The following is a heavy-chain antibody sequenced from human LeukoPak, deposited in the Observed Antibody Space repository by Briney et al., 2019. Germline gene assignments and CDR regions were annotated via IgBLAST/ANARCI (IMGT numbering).Heavy chain of an antibody. CDR3: ARDVRFLEWLSDY. V-gene: IGHV3-21*01. CDR2: ISSSSSYI. CDR1: GFTFSSYS. Sequence: GGSPRLSCAASGFTFSSYSMNWVRQAPGKGLEWVSSISSSSSYIYYADSVKGRFTISRDNAKNSLYLQMNSLRAEDTAVYYCARDVRFLEWLSDYWGQGTLVTVSS. D-gene: IGHD3-3*01. J-gene: IGHJ4*02.